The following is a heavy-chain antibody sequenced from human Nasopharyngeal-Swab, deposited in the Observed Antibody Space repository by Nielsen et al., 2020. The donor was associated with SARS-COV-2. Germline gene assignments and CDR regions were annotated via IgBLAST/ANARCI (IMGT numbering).Heavy chain of an antibody. CDR2: VNHSGST. D-gene: IGHD2-21*02. Sequence: GSLRLSCAGYGGSFSGYYWSWIRQPPGKGLEWIGEVNHSGSTHYNPSLKSRVTISVDTSNNQFSLKLSSVTAADTALYYCARAGDLTAYYSYYMDVWGNGTTVTVSS. V-gene: IGHV4-34*01. J-gene: IGHJ6*03. CDR3: ARAGDLTAYYSYYMDV. CDR1: GGSFSGYY.